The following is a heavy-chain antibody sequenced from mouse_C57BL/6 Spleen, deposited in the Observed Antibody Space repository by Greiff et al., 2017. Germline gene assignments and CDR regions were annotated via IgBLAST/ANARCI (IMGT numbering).Heavy chain of an antibody. V-gene: IGHV5-9*01. CDR2: ISGGGGNT. D-gene: IGHD2-3*01. J-gene: IGHJ2*01. CDR3: ASHYDGYYVNYFDY. CDR1: GFTFSSYT. Sequence: EVKLMESGGGLVKPGGSLKLSCAASGFTFSSYTMSWVRQTPEKRLEWVATISGGGGNTYYPDSVKGRFTISRDNAKNTLYLQMSRLRSEDTALYYCASHYDGYYVNYFDYWGQGTTLTVSS.